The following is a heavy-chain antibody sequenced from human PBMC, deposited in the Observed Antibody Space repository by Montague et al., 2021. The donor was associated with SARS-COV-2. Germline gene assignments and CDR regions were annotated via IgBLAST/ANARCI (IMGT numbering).Heavy chain of an antibody. CDR1: GFSLTTSALC. J-gene: IGHJ6*02. CDR2: IDWDDDK. V-gene: IGHV2-70*11. Sequence: PALAKPTQTLTQTCTFSGFSLTTSALCVSWIRQPPGKAPEWLARIDWDDDKHYNASLKTRLTISKDTSKNHVVPTMTNMDPVDTGTYYCARSGQPAGNYAPLGYYGLDVWGRGTTVIVSS. CDR3: ARSGQPAGNYAPLGYYGLDV. D-gene: IGHD1-26*01.